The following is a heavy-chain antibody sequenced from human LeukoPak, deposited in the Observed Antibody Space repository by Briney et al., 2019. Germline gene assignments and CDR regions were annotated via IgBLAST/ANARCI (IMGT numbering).Heavy chain of an antibody. CDR3: AKSSYSIFDY. CDR2: IYHSGST. J-gene: IGHJ4*02. CDR1: GGSISSSNYY. Sequence: SETLSLTCTVSGGSISSSNYYWGWIRQPPGKGLEWIGSIYHSGSTYYNPSLKSRVTISVDTSKNQFSLKLSSVTAADTAVYYCAKSSYSIFDYWGQGTLVAVSS. D-gene: IGHD5-18*01. V-gene: IGHV4-39*07.